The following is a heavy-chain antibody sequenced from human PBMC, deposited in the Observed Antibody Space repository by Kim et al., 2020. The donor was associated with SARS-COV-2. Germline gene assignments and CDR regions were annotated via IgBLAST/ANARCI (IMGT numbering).Heavy chain of an antibody. CDR2: INPSGGST. CDR3: AGRGYCSSTSCSGPDYYYYYGMDV. J-gene: IGHJ6*02. Sequence: ASVKVSCKASGYTFTSYYMHWVRQAPGQGLEWMGIINPSGGSTSYAQKFQGRVTMTRDTSTSTVYMELSSLRSEDTAVYYCAGRGYCSSTSCSGPDYYYYYGMDVWGQGTTVTVSS. D-gene: IGHD2-2*01. CDR1: GYTFTSYY. V-gene: IGHV1-46*01.